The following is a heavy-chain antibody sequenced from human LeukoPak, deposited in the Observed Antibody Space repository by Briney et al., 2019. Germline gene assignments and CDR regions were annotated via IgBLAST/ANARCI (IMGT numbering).Heavy chain of an antibody. D-gene: IGHD3-22*01. CDR2: IYTNGST. Sequence: SETLSLTCTVSGGSISSYYWSWIRQPPGKGLEWIGYIYTNGSTNYNPSLKSRVTISVDTSKNQFSLKLSSVTAADTAVYYCARYYYDSSGYYRIYYFDYWGQGTLVTVSS. CDR1: GGSISSYY. J-gene: IGHJ4*02. V-gene: IGHV4-4*09. CDR3: ARYYYDSSGYYRIYYFDY.